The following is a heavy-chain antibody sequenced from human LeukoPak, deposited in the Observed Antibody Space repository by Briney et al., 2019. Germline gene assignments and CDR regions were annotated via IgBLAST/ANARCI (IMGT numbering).Heavy chain of an antibody. J-gene: IGHJ4*02. CDR2: IIPILGIA. CDR3: VRDGYGSGKGFFDY. Sequence: SVKVSCKASGGTFSSYAISWVRQAPGQGLEWMGRIIPILGIANYAQKFQGRVIMTTDTSASTAYMELRSLRPDDTAVYYCVRDGYGSGKGFFDYWGQGTLVTVSS. CDR1: GGTFSSYA. D-gene: IGHD3-10*01. V-gene: IGHV1-69*04.